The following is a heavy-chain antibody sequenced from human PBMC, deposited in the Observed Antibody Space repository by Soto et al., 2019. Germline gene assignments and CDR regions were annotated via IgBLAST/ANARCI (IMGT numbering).Heavy chain of an antibody. CDR1: GFTFSSYG. V-gene: IGHV3-33*01. CDR2: IWYDGSNK. Sequence: GGSLRLSCAASGFTFSSYGMHWVRQAPGKGLEWVAVIWYDGSNKYYADSVKGRFTISRDNSKNTLYLQMNSLRAEDTAVYYCAREGGIAAAGTGYGMDVWGQGTTVTVSS. J-gene: IGHJ6*02. D-gene: IGHD6-13*01. CDR3: AREGGIAAAGTGYGMDV.